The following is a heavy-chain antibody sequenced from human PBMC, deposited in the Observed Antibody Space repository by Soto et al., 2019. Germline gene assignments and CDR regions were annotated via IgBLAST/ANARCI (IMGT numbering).Heavy chain of an antibody. Sequence: PSETLSLTCTVSGGSIISGYWSWIRQPPGKGLEWIGYISYSGNTNYNPSLKSRVTMLVDTPKNQFSLRLSSVTTADTAVYYCAGLRGYAGSPIDYWGQGTLVTVSS. CDR3: AGLRGYAGSPIDY. J-gene: IGHJ4*02. D-gene: IGHD2-15*01. CDR2: ISYSGNT. CDR1: GGSIISGY. V-gene: IGHV4-59*01.